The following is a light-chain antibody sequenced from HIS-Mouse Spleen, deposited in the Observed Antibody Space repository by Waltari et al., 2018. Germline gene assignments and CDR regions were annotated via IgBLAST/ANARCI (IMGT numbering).Light chain of an antibody. J-gene: IGLJ3*02. Sequence: QSALTQPASVSGSPGQSITISCTGTSSDVGSENLVSWYQQHPGKAPKRMIYEGSKRPSGVSNRFSGSKSGNTASLTISGLQAEDEADYYCCSYAGSSTWVFGGGTKLTVL. V-gene: IGLV2-23*01. CDR3: CSYAGSSTWV. CDR2: EGS. CDR1: SSDVGSENL.